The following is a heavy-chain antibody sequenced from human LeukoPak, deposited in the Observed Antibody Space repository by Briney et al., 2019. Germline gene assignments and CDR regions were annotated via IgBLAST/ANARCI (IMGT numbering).Heavy chain of an antibody. Sequence: ASVKVSCKVSGYTLTELSMHWVRQAPGKGLEWMGGFDPEDGETIYAQKFQGRVTMTEDTSTDTAYMELSSLRSEGTAVYYCATGGYDILTGYYGDARRGYYFDYWGQGTLVTVSS. CDR1: GYTLTELS. V-gene: IGHV1-24*01. D-gene: IGHD3-9*01. CDR3: ATGGYDILTGYYGDARRGYYFDY. CDR2: FDPEDGET. J-gene: IGHJ4*02.